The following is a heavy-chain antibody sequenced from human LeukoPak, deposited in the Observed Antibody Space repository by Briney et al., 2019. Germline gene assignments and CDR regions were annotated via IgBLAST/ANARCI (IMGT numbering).Heavy chain of an antibody. Sequence: GGSLRLSCAASGFTFSSYDMHWVRQATGKGLEWVSAIGTAGDTYYPGSAKGRFTISRENAKNSLYLQMNSLRAEDTAVYYCARTYYDFWSGSSWFDPWGQGTLVTVSS. CDR1: GFTFSSYD. CDR3: ARTYYDFWSGSSWFDP. J-gene: IGHJ5*02. D-gene: IGHD3-3*01. V-gene: IGHV3-13*01. CDR2: IGTAGDT.